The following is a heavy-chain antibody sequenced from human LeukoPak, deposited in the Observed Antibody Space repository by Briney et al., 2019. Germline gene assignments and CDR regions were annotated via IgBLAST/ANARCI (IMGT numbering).Heavy chain of an antibody. D-gene: IGHD5-18*01. CDR3: ARDLRGYSHGYWYFDL. J-gene: IGHJ2*01. Sequence: GGSLRLSCAASGFTFSSYAMSWVRQAPGKGLEGVAILNDSGESAIHADFVKGRFTISRDNSKNTVYLQMNSLRAEDTAFYHCARDLRGYSHGYWYFDLWGRGTLVTVSS. V-gene: IGHV3-23*01. CDR2: LNDSGESA. CDR1: GFTFSSYA.